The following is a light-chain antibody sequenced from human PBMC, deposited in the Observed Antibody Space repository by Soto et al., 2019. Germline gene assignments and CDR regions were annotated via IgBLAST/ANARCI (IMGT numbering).Light chain of an antibody. CDR2: EVT. CDR3: SAYTVSRTYV. J-gene: IGLJ1*01. CDR1: SSDIGDYNY. V-gene: IGLV2-14*01. Sequence: QSVLTQPASVSGSPGQSITISCTGTSSDIGDYNYVSWYRRHPGKAPKLIISEVTNRPSGVSDRFSGSKSGNTASLTISGLQGEDEADYYCSAYTVSRTYVFGTGTKVTVL.